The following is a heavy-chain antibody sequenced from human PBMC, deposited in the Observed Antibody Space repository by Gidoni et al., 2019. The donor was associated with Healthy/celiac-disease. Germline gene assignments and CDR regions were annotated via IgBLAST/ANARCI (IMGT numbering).Heavy chain of an antibody. Sequence: QVQLVASGGGVVQPGRSLTLYCAASGFTFSSYAMHWVRQAPGKGLGWVAVISYDGSNKYYADSVKGRFTISRDNSKNTLYLQMNSLRAEDTAVYYCARDMEMRRWLQYTLGFDYWGQGTLVTVSS. J-gene: IGHJ4*02. CDR2: ISYDGSNK. V-gene: IGHV3-30*04. CDR1: GFTFSSYA. CDR3: ARDMEMRRWLQYTLGFDY. D-gene: IGHD5-12*01.